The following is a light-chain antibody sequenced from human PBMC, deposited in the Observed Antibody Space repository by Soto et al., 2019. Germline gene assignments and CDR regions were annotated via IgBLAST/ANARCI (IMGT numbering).Light chain of an antibody. J-gene: IGLJ2*01. CDR2: GNS. CDR3: QSYDSRLSGIVV. V-gene: IGLV1-40*01. Sequence: QSVLTQPPSVCGAPGQRVTISCTGSSSNIGAIYDVHWYRQLPGTVPKLLIYGNSNRPSGVPDRFSGSKSGTSATLAITGLQAEDESDYYCQSYDSRLSGIVVFGGRTKVTVL. CDR1: SSNIGAIYD.